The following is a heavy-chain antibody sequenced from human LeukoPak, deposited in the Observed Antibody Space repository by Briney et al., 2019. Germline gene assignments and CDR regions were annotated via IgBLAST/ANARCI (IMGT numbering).Heavy chain of an antibody. CDR3: ARAGGDYAFDI. J-gene: IGHJ3*02. CDR1: GFRFSNYW. CDR2: ISSSSSYI. D-gene: IGHD2-21*02. V-gene: IGHV3-21*01. Sequence: GGSLRLSCAASGFRFSNYWMTWVRQAPGKGLEWVSSISSSSSYIYYADSVKGRFTISRDNAKNSLYLQMNSLRAEDTAVYYCARAGGDYAFDIWGQGTMVTVSS.